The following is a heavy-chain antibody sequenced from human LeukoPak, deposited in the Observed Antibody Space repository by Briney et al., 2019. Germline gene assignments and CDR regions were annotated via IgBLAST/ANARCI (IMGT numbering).Heavy chain of an antibody. CDR2: IASDGSST. Sequence: GGSLRLSCAASGFTFSSYWMNWVRQAPGKGLVWVSRIASDGSSTTYADSVKGRFSISRDNAKNTLYLQMNSQRVEDTAVYYCARGRPHGNDYWGQGTLVTVSS. V-gene: IGHV3-74*01. CDR1: GFTFSSYW. CDR3: ARGRPHGNDY. J-gene: IGHJ4*02. D-gene: IGHD4-23*01.